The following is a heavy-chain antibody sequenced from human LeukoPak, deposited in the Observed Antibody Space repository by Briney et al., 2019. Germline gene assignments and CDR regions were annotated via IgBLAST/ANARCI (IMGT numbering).Heavy chain of an antibody. CDR3: ARGYGTNYYYGMDV. CDR2: INPNSGGT. CDR1: GYTFTGYY. D-gene: IGHD4-17*01. J-gene: IGHJ6*02. V-gene: IGHV1-2*02. Sequence: GASVKVSCKASGYTFTGYYMHWVRQAPGQGLEWMGWINPNSGGTNYAQKFQGRVTMTRDTSISTAYMELSRLRSDDTAVYYCARGYGTNYYYGMDVWGRGTTVTVSS.